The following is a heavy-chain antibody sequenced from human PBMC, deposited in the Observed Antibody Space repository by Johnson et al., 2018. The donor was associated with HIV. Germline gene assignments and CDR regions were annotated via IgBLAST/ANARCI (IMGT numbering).Heavy chain of an antibody. CDR3: ARLNIAFDI. Sequence: VQLVESGGGLVQSGGSLRLPCTASGFTFRTYWMSWVRQAPGKGLEWVASIKQDGSEKYYVDSVKGRFTISRDNAKKSLYLQMNSLRVEDTAVYYCARLNIAFDIWGQGTMVTVSS. V-gene: IGHV3-7*05. D-gene: IGHD2/OR15-2a*01. J-gene: IGHJ3*02. CDR1: GFTFRTYW. CDR2: IKQDGSEK.